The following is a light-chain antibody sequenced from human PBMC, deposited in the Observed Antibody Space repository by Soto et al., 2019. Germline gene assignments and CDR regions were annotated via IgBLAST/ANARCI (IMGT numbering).Light chain of an antibody. CDR2: AAS. Sequence: AIRMTQSPSSFSASTGDRVTITCRASKGISNYLAWYQQKPGKAPKLLIYAASTLQSGVPSRFSGSGSGTEFTLTISCLQSEDFATYYCQQYYSYPFTFGPGTKVYIK. CDR1: KGISNY. CDR3: QQYYSYPFT. V-gene: IGKV1-8*01. J-gene: IGKJ3*01.